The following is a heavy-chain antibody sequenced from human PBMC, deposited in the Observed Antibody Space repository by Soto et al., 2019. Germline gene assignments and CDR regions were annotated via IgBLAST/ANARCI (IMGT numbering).Heavy chain of an antibody. D-gene: IGHD3-10*01. CDR2: ISGIGGST. V-gene: IGHV3-23*01. J-gene: IGHJ2*01. CDR3: AKDPFGSGSLRWYFDL. CDR1: GFTFRGFA. Sequence: EVQLLESGGGLVQPGGSLGLSCAASGFTFRGFAMSWVRQPPGKGWEWVSAISGIGGSTYYADSVKGRFTISRDNSKNTLYLQMNSLRAEDTAVYYCAKDPFGSGSLRWYFDLWGRGTLVTVSS.